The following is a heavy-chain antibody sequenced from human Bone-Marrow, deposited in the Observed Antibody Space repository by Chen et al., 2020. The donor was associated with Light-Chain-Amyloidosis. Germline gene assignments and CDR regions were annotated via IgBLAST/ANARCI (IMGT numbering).Heavy chain of an antibody. J-gene: IGHJ4*02. V-gene: IGHV3-23*04. CDR1: GFNFSSFG. CDR2: VSGSTVST. D-gene: IGHD3-10*01. Sequence: EVQLVESGGGLVQPGASLRLSCATSGFNFSSFGMSWVRQAPGKGLEWVSTVSGSTVSTYYAGAVKGRFIISRDNSKSTLYLQMNSLRAGDTAVYFCTRKGGYFDFWGQGSLVTVSS. CDR3: TRKGGYFDF.